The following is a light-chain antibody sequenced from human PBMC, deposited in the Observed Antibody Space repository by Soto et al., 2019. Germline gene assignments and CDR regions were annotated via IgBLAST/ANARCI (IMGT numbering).Light chain of an antibody. CDR1: QRLSASD. CDR3: QQYGSSPLIT. CDR2: GVS. V-gene: IGKV3-20*01. Sequence: EIVMTQSPATLSVSPGEGATLSCRASQRLSASDIAWYQQKPGQAPKFLIYGVSSRATGIPDRFSGSGSGTDFTLTISRLEPEDFAVYHCQQYGSSPLITFGQGTRLEIK. J-gene: IGKJ5*01.